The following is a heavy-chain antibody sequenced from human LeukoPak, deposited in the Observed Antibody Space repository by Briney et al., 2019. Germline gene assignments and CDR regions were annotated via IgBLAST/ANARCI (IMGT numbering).Heavy chain of an antibody. Sequence: SETLSLTCTVSGGSISSGDYYWSWISQPPGKGLAWIGYIYYSGSTYYNPSLKSRVTISVDTSKDQFSLKLSSVTAADTAVYYCARVRVGAHWFDPWGQGTLVTVSS. D-gene: IGHD1-26*01. J-gene: IGHJ5*02. CDR3: ARVRVGAHWFDP. CDR2: IYYSGST. CDR1: GGSISSGDYY. V-gene: IGHV4-30-4*08.